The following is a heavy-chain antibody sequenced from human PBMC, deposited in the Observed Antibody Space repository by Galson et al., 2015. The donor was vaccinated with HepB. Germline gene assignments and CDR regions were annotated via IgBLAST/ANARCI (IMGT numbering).Heavy chain of an antibody. CDR1: GFSLSTSGMR. Sequence: ALVKPTQTLTLTCTFSGFSLSTSGMRVSWIRQPPGKALEWLARIDWDDDKFYSTSLKTRLTISKDTSKNQVVLTMTNMDPVDTATYYCARMVSYGLDYWGQGTLVTVSS. J-gene: IGHJ4*02. V-gene: IGHV2-70*04. D-gene: IGHD5-18*01. CDR2: IDWDDDK. CDR3: ARMVSYGLDY.